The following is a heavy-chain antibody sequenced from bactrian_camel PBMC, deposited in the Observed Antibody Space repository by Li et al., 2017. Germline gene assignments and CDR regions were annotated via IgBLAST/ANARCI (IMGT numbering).Heavy chain of an antibody. CDR1: GDTGNC. J-gene: IGHJ6*01. CDR3: AAGDVEVDSDYVDETSFGY. V-gene: IGHV3S53*01. D-gene: IGHD4*01. Sequence: HVQLVESGGGSVQAGGSLRLSCFVSGDTGNCMGWFRQAPGHPREAVAAISRGGRASVVDSVKGRFTISRDQPKATMYLQMDKLKPDDSGIYYCAAGDVEVDSDYVDETSFGYWGQGTQVTVS. CDR2: ISRGGRA.